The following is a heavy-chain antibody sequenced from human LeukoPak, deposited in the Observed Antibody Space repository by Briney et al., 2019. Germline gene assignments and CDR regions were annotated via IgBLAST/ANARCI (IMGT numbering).Heavy chain of an antibody. Sequence: PSETLSLTCTVSGGSISSSSYYWGWIRQPPGKGLEWIGSIYYSGSTYYNPSLKSRVTISVDTSKNQFSLKLSSVTAADTAVYYCARHYYDSSGYYHYYYYYMDVWGKGTTVTISS. D-gene: IGHD3-22*01. V-gene: IGHV4-39*01. CDR1: GGSISSSSYY. CDR2: IYYSGST. J-gene: IGHJ6*03. CDR3: ARHYYDSSGYYHYYYYYMDV.